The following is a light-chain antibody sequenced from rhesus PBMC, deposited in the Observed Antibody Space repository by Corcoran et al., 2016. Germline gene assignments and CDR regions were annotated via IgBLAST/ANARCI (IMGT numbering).Light chain of an antibody. CDR2: EAF. V-gene: IGKV1-25*01. CDR3: QHYYNTPST. J-gene: IGKJ1*01. Sequence: DIQMTQSPSSLSASVGDRVTIPCRATQDITNDIDWYQQKPGETPKLLIYEAFSLLSWIPSRFSGSGFGTAFTLTISSLQSEDFATYYWQHYYNTPSTFGQGTKVGIK. CDR1: QDITND.